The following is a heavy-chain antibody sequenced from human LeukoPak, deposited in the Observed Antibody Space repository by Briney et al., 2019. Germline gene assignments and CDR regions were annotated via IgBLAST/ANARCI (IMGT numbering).Heavy chain of an antibody. CDR2: ISAYNGNT. CDR3: ARDGGHDYSNYYGVDV. Sequence: ASVKVSCKASGYTFTSYGISWVRQAPGQGLEWMGWISAYNGNTNYAQKLQGRVTMTTDTSTSTAYMELRSLRSDDTAVYYCARDGGHDYSNYYGVDVWGQGTTVTVSS. V-gene: IGHV1-18*01. D-gene: IGHD4-11*01. CDR1: GYTFTSYG. J-gene: IGHJ6*02.